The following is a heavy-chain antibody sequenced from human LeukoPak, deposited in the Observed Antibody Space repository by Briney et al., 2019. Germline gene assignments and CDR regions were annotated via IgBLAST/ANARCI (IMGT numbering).Heavy chain of an antibody. CDR1: GASINNSNW. J-gene: IGHJ4*02. CDR2: IYHSGST. D-gene: IGHD6-13*01. Sequence: PSGTLSLTCAVSGASINNSNWWSWVRQPPGKGLEWIGEIYHSGSTNYNPSLKSRITISVVQSKNQFSLKLSSVTAADTAVYYCARGGSDIAAASNYWGQGTLVTVSS. CDR3: ARGGSDIAAASNY. V-gene: IGHV4-4*02.